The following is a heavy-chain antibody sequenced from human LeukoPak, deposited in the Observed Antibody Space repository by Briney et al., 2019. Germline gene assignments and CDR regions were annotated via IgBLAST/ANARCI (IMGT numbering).Heavy chain of an antibody. CDR1: GFTFSSYA. Sequence: PGGSLRLSCAASGFTFSSYAMSWVRQAPGRGLEWVSAISGSGGSTYYADSVKGRFTISRDNSKNTLYLQMNSLRAEDTAVYYCAKDGVDTAMAAGDYWGQGTLVTVSS. V-gene: IGHV3-23*01. J-gene: IGHJ4*02. D-gene: IGHD5-18*01. CDR3: AKDGVDTAMAAGDY. CDR2: ISGSGGST.